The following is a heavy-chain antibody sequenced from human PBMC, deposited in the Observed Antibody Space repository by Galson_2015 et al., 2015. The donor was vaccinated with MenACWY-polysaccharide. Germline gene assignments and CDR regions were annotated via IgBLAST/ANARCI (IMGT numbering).Heavy chain of an antibody. J-gene: IGHJ4*02. CDR2: ISRTSSTI. V-gene: IGHV3-11*01. CDR3: ARFYDFWSGYYVDY. D-gene: IGHD3-3*01. CDR1: GFSFRDYY. Sequence: SLRLSCAASGFSFRDYYMSWIRQAPGKGLEWVSYISRTSSTIHYSESVEGQFTISRDNAKNSLFLEMNSLRVEDTAVYFCARFYDFWSGYYVDYWGQGTVVTVSS.